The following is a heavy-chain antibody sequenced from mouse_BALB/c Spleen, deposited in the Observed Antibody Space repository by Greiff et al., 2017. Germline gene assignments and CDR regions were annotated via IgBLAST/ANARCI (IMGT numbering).Heavy chain of an antibody. Sequence: VKLMESGGGLVKPGGSLKLSCAASGFTFSSYAMSWVRQSPEKRLEWVAEISSGGSYTYYPDTVTGRFTISRDNAKNTLYLEMSSLRSEDTAMYYCAREDYGSSSYYAMDYWGQGTSVTVSS. D-gene: IGHD1-1*01. CDR3: AREDYGSSSYYAMDY. CDR1: GFTFSSYA. V-gene: IGHV5-9-4*01. CDR2: ISSGGSYT. J-gene: IGHJ4*01.